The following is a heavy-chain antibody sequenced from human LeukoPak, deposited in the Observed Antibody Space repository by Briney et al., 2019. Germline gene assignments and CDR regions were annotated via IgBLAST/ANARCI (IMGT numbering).Heavy chain of an antibody. D-gene: IGHD5-12*01. Sequence: GGSLRLSCTASGFTFGDYAMSWFRQAPGKGLGWVGFIRSKAYGGTTEYAASVKGRFTISRDDSKSIAYLQMNSLKTEDTAVYYCTRDREWWLRPRLDYWGQGTLVTVSS. J-gene: IGHJ4*02. CDR1: GFTFGDYA. CDR2: IRSKAYGGTT. CDR3: TRDREWWLRPRLDY. V-gene: IGHV3-49*03.